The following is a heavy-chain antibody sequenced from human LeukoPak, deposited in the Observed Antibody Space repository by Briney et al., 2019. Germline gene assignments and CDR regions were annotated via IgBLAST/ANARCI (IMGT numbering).Heavy chain of an antibody. D-gene: IGHD6-13*01. CDR2: IYSGGST. CDR1: GFTVSSNY. CDR3: ARVRQKDGYSS. J-gene: IGHJ4*02. Sequence: GGSLRLSCAASGFTVSSNYMSWVRQAPGKGLEWVSVIYSGGSTYYADSVKGRFTISRDNSKNTLYLQMNNLRAEDTAVYYCARVRQKDGYSSWGQGTLVTVSS. V-gene: IGHV3-53*01.